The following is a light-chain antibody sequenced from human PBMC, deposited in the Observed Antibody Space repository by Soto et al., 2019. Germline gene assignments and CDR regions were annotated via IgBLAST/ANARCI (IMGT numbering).Light chain of an antibody. Sequence: DIQMTQSPSSLSASVGDRVTITCRASQSISSYLNWYQQKPGKAPKLLIYAASSLHSGVPSRFSGSGSGTDFTITISSLQPEDFATYSCLQSYSTPCTFGQGTKLEIK. V-gene: IGKV1-39*01. CDR2: AAS. CDR1: QSISSY. J-gene: IGKJ2*01. CDR3: LQSYSTPCT.